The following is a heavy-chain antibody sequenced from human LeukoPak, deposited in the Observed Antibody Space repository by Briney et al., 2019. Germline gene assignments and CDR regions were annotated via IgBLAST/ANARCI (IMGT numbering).Heavy chain of an antibody. CDR2: IFSDGSGT. V-gene: IGHV3-74*01. CDR1: GFTFSRYW. D-gene: IGHD1-26*01. J-gene: IGHJ4*02. CDR3: ARGGSGSFDF. Sequence: GGSLRLSCAASGFTFSRYWMHWVPQGPGKGLVWVSQIFSDGSGTSYADSVQGRFTISRDNAKNTLYLQMNSLRAEDTAVYYCARGGSGSFDFWGQGTLVTVSS.